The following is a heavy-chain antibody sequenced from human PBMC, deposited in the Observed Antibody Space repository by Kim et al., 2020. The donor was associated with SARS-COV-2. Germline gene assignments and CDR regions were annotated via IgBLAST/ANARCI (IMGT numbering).Heavy chain of an antibody. CDR3: ARDRSGSEFSPGPYDYG. CDR2: ITSYNGDT. V-gene: IGHV1-18*01. CDR1: GYIFKNSV. Sequence: ASVKVSCKASGYIFKNSVISWVRQAPGQGLEWMGWITSYNGDTNYSQKVQGRVTMTTDSSTKTAYMELRSLRSDDTAVYFCARDRSGSEFSPGPYDYG. D-gene: IGHD1-26*01. J-gene: IGHJ6*01.